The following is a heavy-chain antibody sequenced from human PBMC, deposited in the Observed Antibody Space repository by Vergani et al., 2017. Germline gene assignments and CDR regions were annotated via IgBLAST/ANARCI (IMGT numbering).Heavy chain of an antibody. V-gene: IGHV4-34*01. D-gene: IGHD3-10*01. CDR2: INHSGST. CDR3: VRGNYYGSGSYYRVKKYFDY. J-gene: IGHJ4*02. CDR1: GGSFSGYY. Sequence: QVQLQQWGAGLLKPSETLSLTCAVYGGSFSGYYWSWIRQPPGKGLEWIGEINHSGSTNYNPSLKSRVTISVDTSKNQFSLKLSSVTAADTAVYYCVRGNYYGSGSYYRVKKYFDYWGQGTLVTVSS.